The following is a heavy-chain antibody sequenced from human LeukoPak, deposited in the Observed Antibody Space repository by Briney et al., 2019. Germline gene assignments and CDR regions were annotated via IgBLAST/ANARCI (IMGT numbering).Heavy chain of an antibody. Sequence: PSQTLSLTCTVSGGSISSGSYYWSWIRQPAGKGLERIGRSYTSGSTNYNPSLKSRVTISVDTSKNQFSLKLSSVTAADTAVYYCARSDSGSYYSHYYYYMDVWGKGTTVTVSS. CDR3: ARSDSGSYYSHYYYYMDV. V-gene: IGHV4-61*02. D-gene: IGHD1-26*01. CDR1: GGSISSGSYY. CDR2: SYTSGST. J-gene: IGHJ6*03.